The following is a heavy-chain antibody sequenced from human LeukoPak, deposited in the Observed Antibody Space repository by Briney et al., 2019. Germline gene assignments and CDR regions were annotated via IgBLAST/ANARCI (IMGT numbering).Heavy chain of an antibody. J-gene: IGHJ5*02. CDR3: AKDNRMGYYDSSGYWDP. D-gene: IGHD3-22*01. Sequence: SETLSLTCTVSGGSISSSSYNWGWIRQPPGKGLEWIGSIYYSGSSFDNPALKSRVTISVDTSKNQFSLKLSSVTAADTAVYYCAKDNRMGYYDSSGYWDPWGQGTLVTVSS. V-gene: IGHV4-39*02. CDR1: GGSISSSSYN. CDR2: IYYSGSS.